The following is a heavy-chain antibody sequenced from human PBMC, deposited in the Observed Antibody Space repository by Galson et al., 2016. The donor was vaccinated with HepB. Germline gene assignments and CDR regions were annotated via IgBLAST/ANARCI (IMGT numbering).Heavy chain of an antibody. J-gene: IGHJ4*02. CDR2: ISGSGRHE. CDR1: GFTFRMYS. V-gene: IGHV3-30*04. CDR3: AKGDFCSDVGCPAGQ. D-gene: IGHD3-3*01. Sequence: SLRLSCAASGFTFRMYSIHWMRQAPGKGLEWVAVISGSGRHEHYADSVKGRFSISRDNSRNMVHLQMSSLRPDDTAFYYCAKGDFCSDVGCPAGQWGQGRLVTVSS.